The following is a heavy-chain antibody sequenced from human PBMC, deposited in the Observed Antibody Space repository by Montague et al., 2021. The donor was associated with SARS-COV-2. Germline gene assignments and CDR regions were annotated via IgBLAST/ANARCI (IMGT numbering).Heavy chain of an antibody. CDR3: ASHQLRYFDWLLLTDNYYYYGMDV. CDR1: GFTFSSYE. D-gene: IGHD3-9*01. J-gene: IGHJ6*02. Sequence: SRRLSLSASGFTFSSYEMNWVRQAPGKGLEWVSYISSSGSTIYYADSVKGRFTISRDNAKNSLYLQMNSLRAEDTAVYYCASHQLRYFDWLLLTDNYYYYGMDVWGQGATVTVSS. V-gene: IGHV3-48*03. CDR2: ISSSGSTI.